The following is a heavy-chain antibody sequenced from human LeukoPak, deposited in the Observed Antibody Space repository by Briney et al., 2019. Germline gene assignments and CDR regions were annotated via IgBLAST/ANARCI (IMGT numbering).Heavy chain of an antibody. Sequence: GGSLRLSCAASGFTFNSYAMSWVRQAPGKGLECVSAMSGSGGSTYYADSVKGRFTISRDNAKNTLYLQMNSLRAEDTAVYYCVKDRGVRSDIWGQGKMVTVSS. CDR1: GFTFNSYA. J-gene: IGHJ3*02. D-gene: IGHD4-17*01. CDR2: MSGSGGST. CDR3: VKDRGVRSDI. V-gene: IGHV3-23*01.